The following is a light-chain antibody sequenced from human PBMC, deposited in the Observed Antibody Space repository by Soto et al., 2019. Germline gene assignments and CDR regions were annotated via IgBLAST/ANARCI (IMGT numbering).Light chain of an antibody. V-gene: IGKV1-5*03. CDR2: KAS. CDR1: QTISSW. CDR3: QQSYSTPWT. Sequence: DIQMTQSPSTLSGSVGDRVTITCRASQTISSWLAWYQQKPGKAPKLLIYKASTLKSGVPSRFSGSGSGTEFTLTISSLQPDDFATYFCQQSYSTPWTFAQGTKVEIK. J-gene: IGKJ1*01.